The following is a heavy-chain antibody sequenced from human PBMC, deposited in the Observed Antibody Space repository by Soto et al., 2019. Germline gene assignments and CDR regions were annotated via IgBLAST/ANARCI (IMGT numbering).Heavy chain of an antibody. CDR1: GFSLSNARMG. CDR3: ARILREYYYDSSGYSRDY. J-gene: IGHJ4*02. V-gene: IGHV2-26*01. CDR2: IFSNDEK. D-gene: IGHD3-22*01. Sequence: QVTLKESGPVLVKPTETLTLTCTVSGFSLSNARMGVSWIRQPPGKALEWLAHIFSNDEKSYSTSLESRLTISKDTSKSQVVLTMTNMDPVDTATYYCARILREYYYDSSGYSRDYWGQGTLVTVSS.